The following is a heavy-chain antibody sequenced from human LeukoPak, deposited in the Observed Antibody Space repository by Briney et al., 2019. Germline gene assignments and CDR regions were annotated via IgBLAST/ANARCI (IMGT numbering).Heavy chain of an antibody. CDR3: ARGGPLWFGELSYFDY. CDR2: IYHSGST. D-gene: IGHD3-10*01. J-gene: IGHJ4*02. V-gene: IGHV4-30-2*01. Sequence: SQTLSLTCAVSGGSISSGGYSWSWIRQPPGKGLEWIGDIYHSGSTYYNPSLKSRVTISVDRSKNQFSLKLSSVTAADTAVYYCARGGPLWFGELSYFDYWGQGTLVTVSS. CDR1: GGSISSGGYS.